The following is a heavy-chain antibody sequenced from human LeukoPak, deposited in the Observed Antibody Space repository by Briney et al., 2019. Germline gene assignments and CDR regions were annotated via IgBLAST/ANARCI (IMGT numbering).Heavy chain of an antibody. CDR1: GFTFSSYS. J-gene: IGHJ3*02. CDR2: ISGSSSYI. V-gene: IGHV3-21*01. CDR3: AREGDYYGSGSYFNHDAFDI. Sequence: TGGSLRLSCAASGFTFSSYSMNWVRQAPGKGLEWVSSISGSSSYIYYADSVKGRFTISRDNARNSLYLQMNSLRAEDTAVYYCAREGDYYGSGSYFNHDAFDIWGQGTMVTVSS. D-gene: IGHD3-10*01.